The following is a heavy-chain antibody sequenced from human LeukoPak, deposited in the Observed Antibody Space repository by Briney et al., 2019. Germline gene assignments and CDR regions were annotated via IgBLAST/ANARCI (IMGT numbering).Heavy chain of an antibody. V-gene: IGHV3-21*04. Sequence: PGGSLRLSCAASGFTFSDYTMNWVRQAPGKGLEWVSSISRSSSYIYYVDSVKGRFTISRDNAKNSLYLQMNSLRAEDTAVYYCAKSAYYDSSGFYREYYFDYWGQGTLVTVSS. CDR3: AKSAYYDSSGFYREYYFDY. CDR1: GFTFSDYT. D-gene: IGHD3-22*01. CDR2: ISRSSSYI. J-gene: IGHJ4*02.